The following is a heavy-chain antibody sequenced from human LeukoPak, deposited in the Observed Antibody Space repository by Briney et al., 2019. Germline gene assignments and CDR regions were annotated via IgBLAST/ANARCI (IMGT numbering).Heavy chain of an antibody. Sequence: ETLSLTCTVSGGPISSYYWSWIRQPPGKGLEWIGYLYYSGSTNYNPSLKSRVTISVDTSKNQFSLKLSSVTAADTAVYYCASLAVAGLSEGYWGQGTLVIVSS. CDR1: GGPISSYY. J-gene: IGHJ4*02. CDR2: LYYSGST. V-gene: IGHV4-59*08. CDR3: ASLAVAGLSEGY. D-gene: IGHD6-19*01.